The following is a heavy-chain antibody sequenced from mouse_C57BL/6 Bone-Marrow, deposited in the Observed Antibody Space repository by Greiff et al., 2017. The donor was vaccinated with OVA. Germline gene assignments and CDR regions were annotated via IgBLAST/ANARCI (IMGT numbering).Heavy chain of an antibody. D-gene: IGHD1-1*01. V-gene: IGHV5-15*01. Sequence: EVHLVEPGGGLVQPGGSLKLSCAASGFTFSDYGMAWVRQAPRKGPEWVAFISNLAYSIYYADTVTGRFTISRENAKNTLYLEMSSLRSEDTAMYDCSRQCYGSSYFDYWGQGTTLTVAS. CDR2: ISNLAYSI. CDR1: GFTFSDYG. J-gene: IGHJ2*01. CDR3: SRQCYGSSYFDY.